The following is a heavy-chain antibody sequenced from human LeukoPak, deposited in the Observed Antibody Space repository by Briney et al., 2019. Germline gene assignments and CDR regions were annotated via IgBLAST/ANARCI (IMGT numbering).Heavy chain of an antibody. D-gene: IGHD2-2*01. J-gene: IGHJ4*02. V-gene: IGHV3-74*01. CDR1: GFIFSRHW. Sequence: GGSLRLSWAASGFIFSRHWMHWVRQAPGKGLVWISRINSDGSDTNYADFVKGRFTISRDNAKNTVYLQINSLRDEDTAVYYCARICSSTDCLIPDWGQGTLVTVSS. CDR2: INSDGSDT. CDR3: ARICSSTDCLIPD.